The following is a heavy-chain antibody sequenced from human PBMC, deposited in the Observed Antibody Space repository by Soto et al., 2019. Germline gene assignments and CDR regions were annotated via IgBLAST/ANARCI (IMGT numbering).Heavy chain of an antibody. CDR1: GFTFSSYA. Sequence: GGSLRLSCAASGFTFSSYAMHWVRQAPGKGLEWVSYISSTGRTIYYADSVKGRFTVSRDNAQNSLSLKLNSLRVEDTAVYYCARSYSSGWEFDYGGEGTLVTV. CDR2: ISSTGRTI. J-gene: IGHJ4*02. CDR3: ARSYSSGWEFDY. D-gene: IGHD6-19*01. V-gene: IGHV3-48*03.